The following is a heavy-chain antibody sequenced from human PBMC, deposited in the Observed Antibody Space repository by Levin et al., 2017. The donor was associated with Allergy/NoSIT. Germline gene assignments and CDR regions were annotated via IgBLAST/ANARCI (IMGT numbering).Heavy chain of an antibody. CDR3: ARDRTTVTTKDVYYYGMDV. J-gene: IGHJ6*02. D-gene: IGHD4-17*01. Sequence: PSQTLSLPCTVSGGSISSYYWSWIRQPPGKGLEWIGYISNSGSTNYNPSLKSRVTISLDTSKNQFSLKLYSVTAADTAVYYCARDRTTVTTKDVYYYGMDVWGQGAKVTVSS. CDR1: GGSISSYY. CDR2: ISNSGST. V-gene: IGHV4-59*01.